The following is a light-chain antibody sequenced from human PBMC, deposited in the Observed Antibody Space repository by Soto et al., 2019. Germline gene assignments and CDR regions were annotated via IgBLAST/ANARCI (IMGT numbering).Light chain of an antibody. J-gene: IGLJ2*01. Sequence: QSVLTQPPSVSAAPGQKVTISCSGSSSNIGNNYVPWYQQLPGAAPKFLIYDNNKRPSGIPDRFSGSKSGTSATLVITGLQTGDEADYYCGTWDSSLSAVVFGGGTQLTVL. CDR2: DNN. CDR3: GTWDSSLSAVV. V-gene: IGLV1-51*01. CDR1: SSNIGNNY.